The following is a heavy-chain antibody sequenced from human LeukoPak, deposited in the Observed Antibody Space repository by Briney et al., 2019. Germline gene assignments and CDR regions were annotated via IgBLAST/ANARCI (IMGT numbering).Heavy chain of an antibody. CDR3: ARGVGSTGTSPGLFDY. V-gene: IGHV1-69*05. CDR1: GGTFIIYA. J-gene: IGHJ4*02. Sequence: SVSVSYKASGGTFIIYAISWVRQAPGQGREWMGGMSHIFGTANYAQKFQGRVTITTDESTSTAYMELSSLRSDDTAVYYCARGVGSTGTSPGLFDYWGQGTLVTVSS. CDR2: MSHIFGTA. D-gene: IGHD1-1*01.